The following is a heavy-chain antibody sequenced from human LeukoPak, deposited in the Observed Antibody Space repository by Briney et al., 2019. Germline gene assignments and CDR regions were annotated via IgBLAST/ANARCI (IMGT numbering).Heavy chain of an antibody. D-gene: IGHD3-3*01. J-gene: IGHJ4*02. CDR1: GFTFDDYA. CDR3: AKDLTPFRFFRGGDFDY. CDR2: ISWSSGSI. Sequence: GGSLRLSCAASGFTFDDYAMHWVRQAPGKGLEWVSGISWSSGSIGYADSVKGRFTISRDNAKNSLYLQMNSLRAEDTALYYCAKDLTPFRFFRGGDFDYWGQGTLVTVSS. V-gene: IGHV3-9*01.